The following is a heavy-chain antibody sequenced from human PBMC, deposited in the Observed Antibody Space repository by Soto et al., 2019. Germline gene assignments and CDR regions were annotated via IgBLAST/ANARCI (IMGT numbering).Heavy chain of an antibody. V-gene: IGHV1-69*01. CDR3: ARGYSVAGKLDPYPFDY. CDR2: IIPIFGTA. D-gene: IGHD6-19*01. Sequence: QVQLVQSGAEVKKPGSSVKVSCTASGGTFSSYAISWVRQAPGQGLEWMGGIIPIFGTANYAQKFQGRVTITADESTSTAYMELSSLRSEDTAVYYCARGYSVAGKLDPYPFDYWGQGTMVTVSS. CDR1: GGTFSSYA. J-gene: IGHJ4*02.